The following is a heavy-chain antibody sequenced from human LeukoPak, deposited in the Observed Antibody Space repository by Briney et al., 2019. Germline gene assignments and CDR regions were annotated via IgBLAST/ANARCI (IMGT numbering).Heavy chain of an antibody. Sequence: GGSLRLSCAASGFTFGSYGMHWVRQAPGKGLEWVAIISYDGSNKNYADSVKGRFTISRDNSKNTLYLQMNSLRAEDTAVYYRAKDRGYCFGGSCYYFDYWGQGTLVTVSS. V-gene: IGHV3-30*18. D-gene: IGHD2-15*01. CDR2: ISYDGSNK. CDR1: GFTFGSYG. CDR3: AKDRGYCFGGSCYYFDY. J-gene: IGHJ4*02.